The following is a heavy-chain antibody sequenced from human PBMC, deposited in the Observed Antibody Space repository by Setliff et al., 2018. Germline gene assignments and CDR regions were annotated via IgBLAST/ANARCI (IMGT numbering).Heavy chain of an antibody. D-gene: IGHD5-18*01. Sequence: SETLSLTCAVSGGSISSGSYYWSWIRQPAGKGLEWVGRLHTSGSTNYNPSPKSRVTISVDPSKNQVSLKLSSATAADTAVYYCARDRTAYNYGMDVWGQGTTVTVSS. CDR2: LHTSGST. V-gene: IGHV4-61*02. CDR1: GGSISSGSYY. CDR3: ARDRTAYNYGMDV. J-gene: IGHJ6*02.